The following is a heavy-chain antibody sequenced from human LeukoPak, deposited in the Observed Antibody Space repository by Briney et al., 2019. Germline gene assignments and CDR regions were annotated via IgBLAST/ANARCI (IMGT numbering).Heavy chain of an antibody. D-gene: IGHD5-24*01. Sequence: GSSVKVSCKASGGTFSSYGISWVRQAPGQGLEWMGGIIPIFGTANYAQKFQGRVTISADEPTSTVSTSTVYMELSSLRSEDTAVYYCARGQTPTMNLYSNAFDIWGQGTMVTVSS. CDR2: IIPIFGTA. CDR1: GGTFSSYG. V-gene: IGHV1-69*01. CDR3: ARGQTPTMNLYSNAFDI. J-gene: IGHJ3*02.